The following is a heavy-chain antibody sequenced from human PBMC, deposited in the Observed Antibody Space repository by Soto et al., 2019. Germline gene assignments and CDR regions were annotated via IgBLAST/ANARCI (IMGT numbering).Heavy chain of an antibody. CDR3: ARGGCSGGSCQVEDYYYYYGMDV. CDR2: ISYDGSNK. Sequence: GGSLRLSCAASGFTFSSYAMHWVRQAPGKGLEWVAVISYDGSNKYYADSVKGRFTISRDNSKNTLYLQMNSLRAEDTAVYYCARGGCSGGSCQVEDYYYYYGMDVWGQGTTVTVSS. D-gene: IGHD2-15*01. V-gene: IGHV3-30-3*01. J-gene: IGHJ6*02. CDR1: GFTFSSYA.